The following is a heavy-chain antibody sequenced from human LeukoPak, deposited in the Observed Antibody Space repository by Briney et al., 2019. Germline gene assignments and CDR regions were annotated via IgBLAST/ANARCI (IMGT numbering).Heavy chain of an antibody. CDR1: GFTFSSYG. J-gene: IGHJ4*02. CDR2: ITGSGAFT. D-gene: IGHD6-19*01. CDR3: AKRSAESSGYFDY. Sequence: PGGSLRLSCAASGFTFSSYGMHWVRQAPGKGLEWVSAITGSGAFTDYADSVKGRFTISRDNSKNTLYLQMNSLGAEDTAVYYCAKRSAESSGYFDYWGQGTLVTVSS. V-gene: IGHV3-23*01.